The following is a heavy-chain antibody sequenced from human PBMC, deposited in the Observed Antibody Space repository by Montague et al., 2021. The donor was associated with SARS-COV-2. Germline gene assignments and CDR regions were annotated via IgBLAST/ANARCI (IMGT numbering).Heavy chain of an antibody. CDR1: GGFISNYY. D-gene: IGHD3-3*01. V-gene: IGHV4-59*01. J-gene: IGHJ6*02. Sequence: SETLSLTCTVSGGFISNYYWSWIWQSPGPGLERIAYMYYSGSTNTNSSLTSRATISVDTSKNQFSLTLSSMTVADTAAYYCARARGGTIFGVIGAYYGMDIWGQGTTVTVS. CDR3: ARARGGTIFGVIGAYYGMDI. CDR2: MYYSGST.